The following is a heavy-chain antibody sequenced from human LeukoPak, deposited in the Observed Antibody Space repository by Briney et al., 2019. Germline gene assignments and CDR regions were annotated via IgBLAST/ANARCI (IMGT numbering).Heavy chain of an antibody. CDR3: ARDPYYDFWSGYLFDF. D-gene: IGHD3-3*01. Sequence: ASVKVSCKASGYTFTSYYMHWVRQAPGQGREWMGIINPSGGSTSYAQKFQGRVTMTRDTSTSTVYMELSSLRSEDTAVYYCARDPYYDFWSGYLFDFWGQGTLVTVSS. V-gene: IGHV1-46*01. CDR1: GYTFTSYY. J-gene: IGHJ4*02. CDR2: INPSGGST.